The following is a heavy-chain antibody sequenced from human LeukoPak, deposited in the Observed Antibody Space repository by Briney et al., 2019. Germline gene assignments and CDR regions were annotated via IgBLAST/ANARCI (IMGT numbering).Heavy chain of an antibody. D-gene: IGHD3-16*02. Sequence: GGSLRLSCAASGFTFSSYSMNWVRQAPGKGLKRFSSISSSSSYIYYADSVKGRFTISRDNAKNSLYLQMNSLRAEDTAEYYCARDRNVWGSYRSGAFDIWGQGTMVTVSS. J-gene: IGHJ3*02. CDR2: ISSSSSYI. CDR3: ARDRNVWGSYRSGAFDI. CDR1: GFTFSSYS. V-gene: IGHV3-21*01.